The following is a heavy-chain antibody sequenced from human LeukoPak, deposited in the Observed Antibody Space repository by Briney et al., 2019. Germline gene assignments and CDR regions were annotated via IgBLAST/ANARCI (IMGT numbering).Heavy chain of an antibody. Sequence: GGSLRLSCAASGFSFSNYWMHWVRQAPGKGLVWVTRMNSDGSATCYADSVQGRFTISRDNAKNTLYLQMNSLRAEDTAMYFCAQGPNYLDSWGQRTLVTVSS. V-gene: IGHV3-74*01. J-gene: IGHJ4*02. CDR2: MNSDGSAT. CDR3: AQGPNYLDS. CDR1: GFSFSNYW.